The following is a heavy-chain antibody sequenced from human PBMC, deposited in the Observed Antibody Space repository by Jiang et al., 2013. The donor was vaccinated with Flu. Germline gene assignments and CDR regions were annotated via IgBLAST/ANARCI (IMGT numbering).Heavy chain of an antibody. CDR2: TYYRSKWYN. CDR1: GDSVSSNSAA. J-gene: IGHJ6*02. V-gene: IGHV6-1*01. D-gene: IGHD3-10*01. Sequence: QTLSLTCAISGDSVSSNSAAWNWIRQSPSRGLEWLGRTYYRSKWYNDYAVSVKSRITINPDTSKNQFSLQLNSVTPEDTAVYYCARAELYGSGPNYYYYGMDVWGQGTTVTVSS. CDR3: ARAELYGSGPNYYYYGMDV.